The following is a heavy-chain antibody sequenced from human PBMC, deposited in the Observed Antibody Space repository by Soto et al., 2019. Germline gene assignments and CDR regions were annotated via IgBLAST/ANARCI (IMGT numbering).Heavy chain of an antibody. CDR1: GFTFSDYY. Sequence: GGSLRLSCTASGFTFSDYYMSWIRQAPGKGLEWLAYISGSGSTTYYTDSVKGRFAISRDNARTSLYLQINSLRVEDSAVYYCARSSLTYFEFWGQGPLVTVSS. J-gene: IGHJ4*02. CDR2: ISGSGSTT. V-gene: IGHV3-11*01. CDR3: ARSSLTYFEF.